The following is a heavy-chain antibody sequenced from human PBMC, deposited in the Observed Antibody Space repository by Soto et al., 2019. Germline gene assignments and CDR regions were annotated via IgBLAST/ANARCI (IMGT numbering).Heavy chain of an antibody. CDR2: IYPGDSQT. CDR1: GYSFTNSW. CDR3: ARQKGY. J-gene: IGHJ4*02. Sequence: GESLKISCKASGYSFTNSWIGWVRQMPGKGLGWVGIIYPGDSQTRYSPSFQGQVTISADKSISSAYLQWSSLKASDTAMYYCARQKGYWGQGTLVTVSS. V-gene: IGHV5-51*01.